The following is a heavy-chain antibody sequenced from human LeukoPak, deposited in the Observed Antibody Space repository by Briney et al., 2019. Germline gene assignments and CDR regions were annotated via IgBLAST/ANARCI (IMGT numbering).Heavy chain of an antibody. CDR1: GGTFSSYA. D-gene: IGHD5-12*01. CDR3: ARGAERRDGYNAGY. V-gene: IGHV1-69*04. CDR2: IIPILGMA. J-gene: IGHJ4*02. Sequence: ASVTVSCKASGGTFSSYAISWVRQAPGQGLEWMGRIIPILGMANYAQKFQGRVTITADKSTSTAYMELSSLRSEDTAVYYCARGAERRDGYNAGYWGQGTLVTVSS.